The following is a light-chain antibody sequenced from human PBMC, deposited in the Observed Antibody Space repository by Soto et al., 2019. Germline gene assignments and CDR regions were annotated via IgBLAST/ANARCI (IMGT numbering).Light chain of an antibody. CDR2: EVT. J-gene: IGLJ2*01. CDR3: SSYTTTSTLTV. CDR1: SSDVGGYNY. Sequence: QSALTQPASVSESPGQSITISCTGTSSDVGGYNYVSWYQQHPGKAPKLMIYEVTNRPSGVSNRFSGSKSGNTASLTISGLQAEDEADYYCSSYTTTSTLTVFGGGTQLTVL. V-gene: IGLV2-14*01.